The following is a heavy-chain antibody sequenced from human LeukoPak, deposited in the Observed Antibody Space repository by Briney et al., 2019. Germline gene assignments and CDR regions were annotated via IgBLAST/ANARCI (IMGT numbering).Heavy chain of an antibody. D-gene: IGHD6-6*01. V-gene: IGHV4-39*07. CDR2: IYYSGSS. J-gene: IGHJ4*02. Sequence: SETLSLTCTVSGGSISSSSYCWGWIRQPPGKGLEWIGSIYYSGSSYYNPSLKSRVTISVDTSKNQFSLKLSSVTAADTAVYYCARDKAGIAARRFDYWGQGTLVTVSS. CDR3: ARDKAGIAARRFDY. CDR1: GGSISSSSYC.